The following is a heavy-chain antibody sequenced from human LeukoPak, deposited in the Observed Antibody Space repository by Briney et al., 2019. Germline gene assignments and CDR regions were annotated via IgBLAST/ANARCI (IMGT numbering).Heavy chain of an antibody. CDR2: IYYSGST. J-gene: IGHJ6*03. V-gene: IGHV4-59*01. D-gene: IGHD5-12*01. Sequence: PSETLSLTCTVSGGSISSYYWSWIRQPPGKGLEWIGYIYYSGSTNYNPSLKSRVTISVDTSKNQFSLKLSSVTAADTAVYYCARVGVVATGIYYYYYYMDVWGKGTTVTVSS. CDR3: ARVGVVATGIYYYYYYMDV. CDR1: GGSISSYY.